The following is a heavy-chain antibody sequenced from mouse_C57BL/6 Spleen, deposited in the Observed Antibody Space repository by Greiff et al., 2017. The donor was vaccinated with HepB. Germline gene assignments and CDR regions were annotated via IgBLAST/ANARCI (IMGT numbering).Heavy chain of an antibody. J-gene: IGHJ4*01. CDR2: ISYDGSN. D-gene: IGHD2-2*01. CDR1: GYSITSGYY. Sequence: EVKLMESGPGLVKPSQSLSLTCSVTGYSITSGYYWNWIRQFPGNKLEWMGYISYDGSNNYNPSLKNRISITRDTSKNQFFLKLNSVTTEDTATYYCARRGSTMVTTRGAMDYWGQGTSVTVSS. CDR3: ARRGSTMVTTRGAMDY. V-gene: IGHV3-6*01.